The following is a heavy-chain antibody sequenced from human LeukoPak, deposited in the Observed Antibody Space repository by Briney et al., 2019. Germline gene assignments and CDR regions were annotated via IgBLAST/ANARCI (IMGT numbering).Heavy chain of an antibody. CDR1: GFTFSSYA. CDR3: XXXXYYDSSGYGFDY. D-gene: IGHD3-22*01. V-gene: IGHV3-30-3*01. Sequence: GGSLRLSCAASGFTFSSYAMHWVRQAPGKGLEWVAVISYDGSNKYYADSVKGRFTISRDNSKNTLYLQMNSLRAEDTAVYYXXXXXYYDSSGYGFDYWGQGTLVTVSS. CDR2: ISYDGSNK. J-gene: IGHJ4*02.